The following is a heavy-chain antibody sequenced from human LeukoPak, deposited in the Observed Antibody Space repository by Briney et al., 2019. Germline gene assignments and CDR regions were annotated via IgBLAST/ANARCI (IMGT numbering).Heavy chain of an antibody. V-gene: IGHV3-48*02. Sequence: GGSLRFYCSASGFTFSRSNMNWDRQAPGKGLEWVSYIGSSSRSIYYADSVEGRFTISRDDAKNSLYLQMNSLRDEDTAVYYCARDPVRGMDVWGQGTTVTVSS. CDR1: GFTFSRSN. J-gene: IGHJ6*02. CDR2: IGSSSRSI. D-gene: IGHD3-10*01. CDR3: ARDPVRGMDV.